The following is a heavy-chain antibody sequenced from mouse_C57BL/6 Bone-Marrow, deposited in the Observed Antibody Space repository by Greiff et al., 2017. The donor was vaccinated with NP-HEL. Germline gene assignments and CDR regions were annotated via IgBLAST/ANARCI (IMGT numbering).Heavy chain of an antibody. J-gene: IGHJ4*01. CDR1: GYTFTSYT. Sequence: VQLQESGADLARPGASVKMSCKASGYTFTSYTMHWVNQRPGQGLEWIGYINPSSGYTKYNQKFNDKVTLTADKSSSTAYMQLSSLTSEDYAVNNCARNGGIRRRRTGYDMDYWGQGTSVTVSA. CDR3: ARNGGIRRRRTGYDMDY. V-gene: IGHV1-4*01. CDR2: INPSSGYT. D-gene: IGHD1-2*01.